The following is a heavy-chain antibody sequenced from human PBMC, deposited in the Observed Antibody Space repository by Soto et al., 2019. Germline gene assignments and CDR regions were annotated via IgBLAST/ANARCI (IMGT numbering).Heavy chain of an antibody. Sequence: ASVKVSCKASGYTFTGYYMHWVRQAPGQGLEWMGWINPNSGGTNYAQKFQGRVTMARDTSISTAYMELSRLRSDDTAVYYCAIPIVVVPAAMTEDYGMDVWGQGTTVTVSS. CDR3: AIPIVVVPAAMTEDYGMDV. J-gene: IGHJ6*02. D-gene: IGHD2-2*01. CDR1: GYTFTGYY. V-gene: IGHV1-2*02. CDR2: INPNSGGT.